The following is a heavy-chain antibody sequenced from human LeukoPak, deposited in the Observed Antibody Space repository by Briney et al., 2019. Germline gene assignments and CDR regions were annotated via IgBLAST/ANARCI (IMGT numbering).Heavy chain of an antibody. V-gene: IGHV4-59*01. D-gene: IGHD5-18*01. Sequence: SETLSLTCTVSGGSISSYYWSWIRLPPGKGLEWIGNIYYTGATYYNPSLKSRVTISLDTSKNQFSLKLSSVTAADAAVYYCARASYSYGTGYYFDYWGQGALVTVSS. CDR1: GGSISSYY. CDR3: ARASYSYGTGYYFDY. J-gene: IGHJ4*02. CDR2: IYYTGAT.